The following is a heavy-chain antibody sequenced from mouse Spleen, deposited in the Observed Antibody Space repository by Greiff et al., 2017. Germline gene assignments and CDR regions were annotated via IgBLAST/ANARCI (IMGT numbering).Heavy chain of an antibody. Sequence: VQLQQSGAELVRPGASVKLSCTASGFNIKDYYMHWVKQRPEQGLEWIGRIDPEDGDTEYAPKFQGKATMAADTSSNTAYLQLSSLTSEDNAGYYWTTELSLYDYDEGAFAYWGQGTLVTVSA. CDR1: GFNIKDYY. CDR3: TTELSLYDYDEGAFAY. J-gene: IGHJ3*01. D-gene: IGHD2-4*01. CDR2: IDPEDGDT. V-gene: IGHV14-1*01.